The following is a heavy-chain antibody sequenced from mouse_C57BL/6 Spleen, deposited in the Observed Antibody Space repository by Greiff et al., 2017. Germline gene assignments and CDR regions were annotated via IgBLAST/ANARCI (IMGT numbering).Heavy chain of an antibody. D-gene: IGHD2-4*01. CDR3: ARYAGDYDEEFDY. CDR1: GFTFTDYY. CDR2: IRNKANGYTT. Sequence: EVKLMESGGGLVQPGGSLSLSCAASGFTFTDYYMSWVRQPPGKALEWLGFIRNKANGYTTEYSASVKGRFTISRDNSQSILYLQMNALRAEDSATYYCARYAGDYDEEFDYWGQGTTLTVSS. V-gene: IGHV7-3*01. J-gene: IGHJ2*01.